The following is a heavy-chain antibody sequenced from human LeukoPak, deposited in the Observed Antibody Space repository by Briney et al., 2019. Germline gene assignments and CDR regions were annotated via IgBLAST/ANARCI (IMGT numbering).Heavy chain of an antibody. D-gene: IGHD3/OR15-3a*01. V-gene: IGHV1-69*01. Sequence: SVTVSCKASVGTFSIYAISWVRQAPGQGLEWMGGIIPIFGTANYAQKFQGRVTITADESTSTAYMELSSLRSEDTAVYYCARVLDDSPTEYYFDYWGQGTLVTVSS. J-gene: IGHJ4*02. CDR3: ARVLDDSPTEYYFDY. CDR2: IIPIFGTA. CDR1: VGTFSIYA.